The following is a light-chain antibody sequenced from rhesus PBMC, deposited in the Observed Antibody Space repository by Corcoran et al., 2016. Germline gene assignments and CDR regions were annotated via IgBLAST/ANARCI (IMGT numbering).Light chain of an antibody. J-gene: IGKJ1*01. CDR3: LQYSSSPRT. CDR2: KAS. CDR1: QSISSW. V-gene: IGKV1-22*01. Sequence: DIQMTQSPSSLSASVGDTVTITCRASQSISSWLDWYQQKPGKAPNLLIYKASSLQSGVPSRFSGSGSGTDFTLTISSLQPEDVATYYCLQYSSSPRTFGQGTKVEIK.